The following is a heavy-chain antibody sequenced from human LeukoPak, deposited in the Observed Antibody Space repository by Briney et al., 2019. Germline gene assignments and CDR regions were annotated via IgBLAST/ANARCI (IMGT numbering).Heavy chain of an antibody. CDR1: GFTFSGSA. V-gene: IGHV3-73*01. Sequence: GGSLRLSCAASGFTFSGSAMHWVRQASGKGLEWVGRIRSKANSYATAYAASVKGRFTISRDDSKNTAYLQMNSLKTEGTAVYYCTSHIYYDSSGYYYPDDYWGQGTLVTVSS. D-gene: IGHD3-22*01. CDR2: IRSKANSYAT. CDR3: TSHIYYDSSGYYYPDDY. J-gene: IGHJ4*02.